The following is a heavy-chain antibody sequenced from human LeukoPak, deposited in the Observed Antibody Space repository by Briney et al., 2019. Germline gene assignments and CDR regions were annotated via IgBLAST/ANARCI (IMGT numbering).Heavy chain of an antibody. CDR1: GFTFSSYE. J-gene: IGHJ6*02. CDR2: ISSSGSTI. CDR3: ARDHGQQWLVPESMDV. Sequence: GGSLRLSCAASGFTFSSYEMNWVRQAPGKGLEWVSYISSSGSTIYYADSVKGRFTISRDNAKNSLYLQMNSLRAEDTAVYYCARDHGQQWLVPESMDVWGQGATVTVSS. D-gene: IGHD6-19*01. V-gene: IGHV3-48*03.